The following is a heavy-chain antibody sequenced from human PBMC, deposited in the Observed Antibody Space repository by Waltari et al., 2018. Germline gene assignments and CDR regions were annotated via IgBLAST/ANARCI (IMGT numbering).Heavy chain of an antibody. D-gene: IGHD3-3*01. Sequence: QVQLVQSGAEVKKPGSSVKVSCTASGGTFSIYAISWVRQAPGQGLEWMGGIIPIFGTANYAQKFQGRVTITTDESTSTAYMELSSLRSEDTAVYYCARFRSGRRFLEWFHPDYWGQGTLVTVSS. J-gene: IGHJ4*02. V-gene: IGHV1-69*05. CDR1: GGTFSIYA. CDR3: ARFRSGRRFLEWFHPDY. CDR2: IIPIFGTA.